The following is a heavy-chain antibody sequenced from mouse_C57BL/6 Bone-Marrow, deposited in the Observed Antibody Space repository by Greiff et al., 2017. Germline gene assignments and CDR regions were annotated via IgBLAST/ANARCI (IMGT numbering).Heavy chain of an antibody. Sequence: EVQGVESGGGLVKPGGSLKLSCAASGFTFSSYAMSWVRQTPEKRLEWVATISDGGSYTYYPDNVKGRFTISRDNAKNNVYLQMSHLKSEDTAMYYCARGHSNRYFDVWGTGTTVTVSS. CDR2: ISDGGSYT. V-gene: IGHV5-4*01. CDR3: ARGHSNRYFDV. CDR1: GFTFSSYA. D-gene: IGHD2-5*01. J-gene: IGHJ1*03.